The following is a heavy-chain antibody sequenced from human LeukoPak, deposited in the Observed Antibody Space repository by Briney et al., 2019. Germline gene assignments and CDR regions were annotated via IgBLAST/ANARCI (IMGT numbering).Heavy chain of an antibody. Sequence: SETLSLTCTVSGGSISSYYWSWIRQPPGKGLEWIGYIYYSGSTNYNPSLKSRVTISVDTSKNQFSLKLSSVTAADTAVYYCARESYCSGGCCYEEGAFDIWGQGTMVTVSS. D-gene: IGHD2-15*01. CDR1: GGSISSYY. CDR3: ARESYCSGGCCYEEGAFDI. J-gene: IGHJ3*02. CDR2: IYYSGST. V-gene: IGHV4-59*01.